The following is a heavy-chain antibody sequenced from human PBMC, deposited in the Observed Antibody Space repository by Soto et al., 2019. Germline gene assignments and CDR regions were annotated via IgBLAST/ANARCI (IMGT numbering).Heavy chain of an antibody. J-gene: IGHJ6*02. CDR1: GGTFSSYT. D-gene: IGHD2-21*02. Sequence: GASVKVSCKASGGTFSSYTISWVRQAPGQGLEWMGRIIPILGIANYAQKFQGRVTITADKSTSTAYMELSSLRSEDTAVYYCASHCGGDCYTAYYYYYGMDVWGQGTTVTVSS. V-gene: IGHV1-69*02. CDR3: ASHCGGDCYTAYYYYYGMDV. CDR2: IIPILGIA.